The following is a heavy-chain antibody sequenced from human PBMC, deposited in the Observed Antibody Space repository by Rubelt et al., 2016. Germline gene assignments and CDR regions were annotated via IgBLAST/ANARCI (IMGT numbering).Heavy chain of an antibody. CDR3: ARDVWYGSSERDSRFDL. J-gene: IGHJ4*02. D-gene: IGHD6-19*01. CDR2: IWYDGSKE. V-gene: IGHV3-33*01. Sequence: GLEWVAAIWYDGSKEYYGDSVKGRFTISRDNSKNTLYLEINSLRAEDTAVYYCARDVWYGSSERDSRFDLWGQGTLVIVSS.